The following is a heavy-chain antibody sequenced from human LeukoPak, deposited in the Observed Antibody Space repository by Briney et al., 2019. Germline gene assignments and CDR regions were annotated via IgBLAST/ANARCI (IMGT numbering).Heavy chain of an antibody. CDR3: TTDPTVTTSY. D-gene: IGHD4-17*01. CDR1: GFTISNAW. Sequence: PGGTLRLSCAASGFTISNAWKSWVRKAPRTGLELDGRIKSKTDGGTADYAAPVKGRFTISRDDSKNTLYLQMNSLKTEDTAVYYCTTDPTVTTSYWGQGTLVTVSS. J-gene: IGHJ4*02. V-gene: IGHV3-15*01. CDR2: IKSKTDGGTA.